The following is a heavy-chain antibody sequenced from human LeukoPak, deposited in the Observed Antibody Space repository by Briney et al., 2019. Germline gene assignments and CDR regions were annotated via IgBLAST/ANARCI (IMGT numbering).Heavy chain of an antibody. V-gene: IGHV4-34*01. CDR2: INHSGST. CDR3: ARANLDSYHDY. D-gene: IGHD3-22*01. J-gene: IGHJ4*02. Sequence: PSETLSLTCAVYGGSFSGYYWSWIRQPPGKGLEWIGEINHSGSTNYNPSLKSRVTISIDTSKNQFSLKLSSVTAADTAVYYCARANLDSYHDYWGQGTLVTVSS. CDR1: GGSFSGYY.